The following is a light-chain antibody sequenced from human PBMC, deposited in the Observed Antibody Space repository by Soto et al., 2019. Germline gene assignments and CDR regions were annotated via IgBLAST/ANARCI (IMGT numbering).Light chain of an antibody. Sequence: DSVMTQTPLSLSVTPGQPASISCKSSQSLLHSDGKTYLYWYLQKPGPPPQLLIYEVSNLFSGLPGRFSGRGSGIDFTQKIRQVEAEDVGVYYCMETTQLPNTVGPGTKVDSK. CDR3: METTQLPNT. CDR1: QSLLHSDGKTY. J-gene: IGKJ3*01. CDR2: EVS. V-gene: IGKV2D-29*01.